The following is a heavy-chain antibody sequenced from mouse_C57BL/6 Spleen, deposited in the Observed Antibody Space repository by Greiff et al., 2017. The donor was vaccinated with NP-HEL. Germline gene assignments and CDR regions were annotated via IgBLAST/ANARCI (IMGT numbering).Heavy chain of an antibody. CDR3: AREDYDGYY. CDR1: GYSITSGYY. V-gene: IGHV3-6*01. CDR2: ISYDGSN. D-gene: IGHD2-3*01. Sequence: EVKVEESGPGLVKPSQSLSLTCSVTGYSITSGYYWNWIRQFPGNKLEWMGYISYDGSNNYNPSLKNRISITRDTSKNQFFLKLNSVTTEDTATYYCAREDYDGYYWGQGTTLTVSS. J-gene: IGHJ2*01.